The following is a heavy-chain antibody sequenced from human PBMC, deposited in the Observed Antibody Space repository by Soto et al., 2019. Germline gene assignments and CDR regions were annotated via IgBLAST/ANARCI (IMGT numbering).Heavy chain of an antibody. CDR3: ARDLDTTGTLTYYYYGMDV. CDR1: GYTVTSYY. V-gene: IGHV1-46*01. J-gene: IGHJ6*02. D-gene: IGHD4-17*01. CDR2: IDRSGGST. Sequence: SVEVSCKASGYTVTSYYMQWVRQAPGQGVEWMGIIDRSGGSTSYAQKFQGRVTMNRDTSTSTVYRELSSLRSEDTAVYYCARDLDTTGTLTYYYYGMDVWGQGTTVTASS.